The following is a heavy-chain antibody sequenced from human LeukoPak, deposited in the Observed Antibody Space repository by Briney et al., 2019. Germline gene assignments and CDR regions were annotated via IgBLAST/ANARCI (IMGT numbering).Heavy chain of an antibody. CDR2: ITPFLGIA. CDR1: GDTFSSYA. D-gene: IGHD3-16*01. CDR3: AREACREMGVMWPRLGGQDCRYDY. V-gene: IGHV1-69*04. Sequence: ASVKVSCKASGDTFSSYAINWVRQAPGQGPEWMGRITPFLGIANYPQGFQGRVTITADESTTTAYMELSSLRSEDTAVYYCAREACREMGVMWPRLGGQDCRYDYWGQGTLVTVSS. J-gene: IGHJ4*02.